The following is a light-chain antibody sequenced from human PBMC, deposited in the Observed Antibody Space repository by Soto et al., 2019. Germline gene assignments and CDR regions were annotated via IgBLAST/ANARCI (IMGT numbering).Light chain of an antibody. CDR1: SSDVGTYTL. CDR3: SSYAGPITFYV. Sequence: QSALTQPASVSGSPGQSITISFTGTSSDVGTYTLVSWYQQHPGKAPKLVIYEVNKRPAGVSKRFSGSRSGDTASLTISGLQAEDEADYYCSSYAGPITFYVFGTGTKLTVL. J-gene: IGLJ1*01. V-gene: IGLV2-23*02. CDR2: EVN.